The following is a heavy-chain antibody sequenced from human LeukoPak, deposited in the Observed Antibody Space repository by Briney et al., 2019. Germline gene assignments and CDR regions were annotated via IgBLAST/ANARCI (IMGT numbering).Heavy chain of an antibody. Sequence: GGSLRLSCAASGFTFSSYWMSWVRQAPGKGLEWVANIKQGGGEKYYVDSVKGRFTISRDNAKNSLYLQMNSLRAEDTAVYYCARAAGSGYEYYFDYWGQGTLVTVSS. J-gene: IGHJ4*02. CDR3: ARAAGSGYEYYFDY. CDR2: IKQGGGEK. D-gene: IGHD3-3*01. CDR1: GFTFSSYW. V-gene: IGHV3-7*01.